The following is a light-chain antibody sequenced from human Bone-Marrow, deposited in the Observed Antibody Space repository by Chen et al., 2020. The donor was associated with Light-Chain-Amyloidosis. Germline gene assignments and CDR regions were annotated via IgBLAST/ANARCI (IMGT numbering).Light chain of an antibody. Sequence: QSDLTHPASVSGSPGQSVTISCTGHSIGTFNLVFWYQQSPGNAPKLIIYEGYRRPSEVSDRCSGSTSGSTASLTISGLQTEDKADYHCCSYGGYSTFVFGGGTELTVL. J-gene: IGLJ2*01. V-gene: IGLV2-23*03. CDR1: SIGTFNL. CDR3: CSYGGYSTFV. CDR2: EGY.